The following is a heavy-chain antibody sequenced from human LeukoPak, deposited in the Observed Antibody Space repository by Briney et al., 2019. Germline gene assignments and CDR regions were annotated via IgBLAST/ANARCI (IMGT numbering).Heavy chain of an antibody. CDR3: ARTPIAAVSFDY. Sequence: SVKVSCKASGGTFISYAISWVRQAPGQGLEWMGRIIPILGIANYAQKFQGRVTITADKSTSTAYMELSSLRSEDTAVYYCARTPIAAVSFDYWGQGTLVTVSS. V-gene: IGHV1-69*04. D-gene: IGHD6-13*01. J-gene: IGHJ4*02. CDR2: IIPILGIA. CDR1: GGTFISYA.